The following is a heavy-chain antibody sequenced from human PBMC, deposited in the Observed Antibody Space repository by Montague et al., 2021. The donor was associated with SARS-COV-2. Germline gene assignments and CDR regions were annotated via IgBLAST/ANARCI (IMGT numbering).Heavy chain of an antibody. Sequence: SETLSLTCTVSGGSIFSNSFYWGWIRQSPGQGLEWIGNVLPSGSTFYNPSLRSRVTMSKDMSKNQFSLKLMSVTAADTAVYYCARSTVGTSHFDYWGQGTLVTVS. J-gene: IGHJ4*02. D-gene: IGHD1-26*01. CDR1: GGSIFSNSFY. CDR2: VLPSGST. V-gene: IGHV4-39*01. CDR3: ARSTVGTSHFDY.